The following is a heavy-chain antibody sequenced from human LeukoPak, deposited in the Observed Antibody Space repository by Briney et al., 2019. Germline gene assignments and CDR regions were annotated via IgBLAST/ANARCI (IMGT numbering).Heavy chain of an antibody. Sequence: GASVKVSCKASGYTFTGYYMHWVRQAPGKGLEWMGGFDPEDGETIYAQEFQGRVTMTEDTSTDTAYMELSSLRSEDTAVYYCATPQGIAVAGTAFDYWGQGTLVTVSS. D-gene: IGHD6-19*01. V-gene: IGHV1-24*01. CDR3: ATPQGIAVAGTAFDY. CDR1: GYTFTGYY. J-gene: IGHJ4*02. CDR2: FDPEDGET.